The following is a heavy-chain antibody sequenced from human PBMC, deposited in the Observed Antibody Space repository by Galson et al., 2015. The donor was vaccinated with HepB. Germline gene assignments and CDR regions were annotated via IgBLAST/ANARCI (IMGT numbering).Heavy chain of an antibody. CDR3: ARDSPTTGDPDY. CDR1: GGTFSSYA. CDR2: IIPILGIA. D-gene: IGHD7-27*01. J-gene: IGHJ4*02. Sequence: SVKVSCKASGGTFSSYAISWVRQAPGQGLEWMGRIIPILGIANYAQKFQGRVTITADKSTSTAYMELSSLRSEDTAVYYRARDSPTTGDPDYWGQGTLVTVSS. V-gene: IGHV1-69*04.